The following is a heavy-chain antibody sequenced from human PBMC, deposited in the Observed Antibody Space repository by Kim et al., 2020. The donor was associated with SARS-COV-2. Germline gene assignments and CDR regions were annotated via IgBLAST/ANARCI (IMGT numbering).Heavy chain of an antibody. CDR3: ARLPWGLRLGELSYPFDI. J-gene: IGHJ3*02. V-gene: IGHV5-51*01. CDR1: GYSFTSYW. CDR2: IYPGDSDT. Sequence: GESLKISCKGSGYSFTSYWIGWVRQMPGKGLEWMGIIYPGDSDTRYSPSFQGQVTISADKSISTAYLQWSSLKASDTAMYYCARLPWGLRLGELSYPFDIWGQGTMVTVSS. D-gene: IGHD3-16*02.